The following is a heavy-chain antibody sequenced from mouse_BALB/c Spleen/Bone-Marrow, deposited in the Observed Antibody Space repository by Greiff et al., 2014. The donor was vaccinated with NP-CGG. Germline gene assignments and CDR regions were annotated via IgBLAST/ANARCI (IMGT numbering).Heavy chain of an antibody. CDR3: ARYRLGTYFDY. D-gene: IGHD2-14*01. CDR1: GFNIKDTY. CDR2: IDPANGNT. J-gene: IGHJ2*01. Sequence: EVQLQQSGAELVKPGASVKLSCTASGFNIKDTYMHWVKQRPEQGLEWIGRIDPANGNTKCDPKFQGKATITADTSSNTAYLRLSSLTSEDTAVYYCARYRLGTYFDYWGQGTTLTVSS. V-gene: IGHV14-3*02.